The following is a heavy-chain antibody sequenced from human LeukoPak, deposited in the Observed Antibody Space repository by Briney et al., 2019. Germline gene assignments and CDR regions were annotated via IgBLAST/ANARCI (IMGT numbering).Heavy chain of an antibody. CDR1: GASISSGGTF. Sequence: MASETLSLTCTVSGASISSGGTFWTWIRQHPGKGLEWIAYISDSGSTYYHPSLKSRGTISDDTSKNQFSLKVTSVTAADTAVYYCARVTVVPAGGYGVGWFDTWGQGTLVTVSS. J-gene: IGHJ5*02. CDR3: ARVTVVPAGGYGVGWFDT. V-gene: IGHV4-31*03. CDR2: ISDSGST. D-gene: IGHD2-15*01.